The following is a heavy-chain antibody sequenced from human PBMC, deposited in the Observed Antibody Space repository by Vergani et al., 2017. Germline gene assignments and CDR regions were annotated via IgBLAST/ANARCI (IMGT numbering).Heavy chain of an antibody. Sequence: QLQLQESGPGLVKPSETLSLTCTVSGGSISSSSYYWGWIRQPPGKGLEWIGSIYYSGSTYYSPSLKSRVTISGDTSKNQCSLKLSSVTAADTAVYYCARLGGRLFDCWGQGTLVTVSS. CDR3: ARLGGRLFDC. J-gene: IGHJ4*02. V-gene: IGHV4-39*01. D-gene: IGHD1-26*01. CDR1: GGSISSSSYY. CDR2: IYYSGST.